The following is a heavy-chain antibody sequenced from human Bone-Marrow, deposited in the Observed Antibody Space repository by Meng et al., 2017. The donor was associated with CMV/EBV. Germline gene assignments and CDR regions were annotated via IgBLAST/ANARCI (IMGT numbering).Heavy chain of an antibody. D-gene: IGHD5-12*01. V-gene: IGHV1-18*01. CDR3: ARDRNRATSNFDY. J-gene: IGHJ4*02. CDR1: GYTFTSYG. CDR2: TSAYNGNT. Sequence: CKASGYTFTSYGISWVRQAPGQGLEWMGWTSAYNGNTNYAQKLQGRVTMTTDTSTSTAYMELRSLRSDDTAVYYCARDRNRATSNFDYWGQGTLVTVSS.